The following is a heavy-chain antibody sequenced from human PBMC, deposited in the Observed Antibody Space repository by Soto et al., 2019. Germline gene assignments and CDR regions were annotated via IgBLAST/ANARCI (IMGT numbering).Heavy chain of an antibody. CDR3: ASPTYYDFWSGPPYY. Sequence: QVQLVQSGAEVKKPGASVKVSCKASGYTFTSYAMHWVRQAPGQRLEWMGWIDAGNGNTKYSQKFQGRVTITRDTSASTAYMELSSLRSEDTAVYYCASPTYYDFWSGPPYYWGQGTLVTVSS. CDR1: GYTFTSYA. CDR2: IDAGNGNT. D-gene: IGHD3-3*01. V-gene: IGHV1-3*01. J-gene: IGHJ4*02.